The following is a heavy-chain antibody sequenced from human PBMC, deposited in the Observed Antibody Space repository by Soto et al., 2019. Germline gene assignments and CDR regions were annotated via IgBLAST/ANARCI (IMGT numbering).Heavy chain of an antibody. CDR3: AKGDYFDRRFDY. CDR2: IKLDGSEK. D-gene: IGHD3-22*01. Sequence: PGGSLRLSCAASGFTFSESWMSWVRQAPGKGLEWVATIKLDGSEKYYVDFVKGRFTVSRDNAKNSLYLQMNSLRVEDTAVYYCAKGDYFDRRFDYWGQGTLVTVSS. CDR1: GFTFSESW. V-gene: IGHV3-7*03. J-gene: IGHJ4*02.